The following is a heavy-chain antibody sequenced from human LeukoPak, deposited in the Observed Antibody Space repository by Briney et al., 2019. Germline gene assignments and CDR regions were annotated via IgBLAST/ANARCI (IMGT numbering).Heavy chain of an antibody. J-gene: IGHJ6*02. CDR2: ISGSGGST. CDR1: GFTFSSYA. Sequence: PGGSLRLSCAASGFTFSSYAMSWVRQAPGKGLEWVSAISGSGGSTYYADSVKGRFTVSRDNSKNTLYLQMNSLRAEDTAVYYCAKESGLDFYYGMDVWGQGTTVTVSS. V-gene: IGHV3-23*01. D-gene: IGHD5-12*01. CDR3: AKESGLDFYYGMDV.